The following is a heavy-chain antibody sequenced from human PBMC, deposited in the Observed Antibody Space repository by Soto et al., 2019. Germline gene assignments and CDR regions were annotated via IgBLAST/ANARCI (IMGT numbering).Heavy chain of an antibody. V-gene: IGHV3-23*01. CDR3: GSVFEY. CDR2: ISGSGGST. J-gene: IGHJ4*01. Sequence: GRSLRLSCAVSGFSYSSYAMSWVRQATGKGLEWVSAISGSGGSTSYADSVKGRFTISRDNANNTVYLQMNRLRAEGRAVYYGGSVFEYWGHGSLVTVSA. CDR1: GFSYSSYA.